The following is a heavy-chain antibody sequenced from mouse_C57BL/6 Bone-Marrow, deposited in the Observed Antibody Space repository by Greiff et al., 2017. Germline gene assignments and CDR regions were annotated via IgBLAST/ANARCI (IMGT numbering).Heavy chain of an antibody. Sequence: EVQRVESGGDLVKPGGSLKLSCAASGFTFSSYGMSWVRQTPDKRLEWVATISSGGSYTYYPDSVKGRFTISRDNAKNTLYLQMSSLKSEDTAMYYCARLITTIVPSFAYWGQGTLVTVSA. CDR2: ISSGGSYT. J-gene: IGHJ3*01. CDR1: GFTFSSYG. CDR3: ARLITTIVPSFAY. V-gene: IGHV5-6*01. D-gene: IGHD1-1*01.